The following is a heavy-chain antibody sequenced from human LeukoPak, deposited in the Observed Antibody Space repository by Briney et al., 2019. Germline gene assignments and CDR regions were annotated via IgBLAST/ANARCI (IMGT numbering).Heavy chain of an antibody. CDR2: ISSGGSSL. V-gene: IGHV3-48*04. CDR1: GLTFCNYG. D-gene: IGHD1-1*01. J-gene: IGHJ4*02. Sequence: PGGSLRLSCVASGLTFCNYGMNWVRQAPGKGLEWVSYISSGGSSLFYADSVKGRFTISRDNAKNSLYLQMNSLRGEDTAVYYCARGRNWSFDYWGQGTLVTVSS. CDR3: ARGRNWSFDY.